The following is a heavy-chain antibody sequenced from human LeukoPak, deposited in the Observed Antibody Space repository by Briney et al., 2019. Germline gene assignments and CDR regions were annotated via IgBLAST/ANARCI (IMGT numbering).Heavy chain of an antibody. V-gene: IGHV1-46*04. CDR3: ARGRHDSSGWWNYYYYYMDV. Sequence: ASVKVSCKASGYTFTNYYMHWVRQAPGQGLEWMGIINPNGGSTTYAQKLRGRVTMTRDMSTTTFYMELSSLRSEDTAVYYCARGRHDSSGWWNYYYYYMDVWGKGTTVTVSS. D-gene: IGHD6-19*01. J-gene: IGHJ6*03. CDR1: GYTFTNYY. CDR2: INPNGGST.